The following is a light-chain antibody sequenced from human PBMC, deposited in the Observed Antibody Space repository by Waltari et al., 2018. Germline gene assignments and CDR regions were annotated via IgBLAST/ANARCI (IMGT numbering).Light chain of an antibody. CDR2: GKN. CDR3: NSRDSNGNPFV. Sequence: SSELTQDPAVSVALGQTVRITCHGDSIRYYYDNGYRQKPGQAPLLVMYGKNNRPSGIPDRFSGSYSGDTASLTITGAQAEDEADYYCNSRDSNGNPFVFGPATKVTVL. J-gene: IGLJ1*01. V-gene: IGLV3-19*01. CDR1: SIRYYY.